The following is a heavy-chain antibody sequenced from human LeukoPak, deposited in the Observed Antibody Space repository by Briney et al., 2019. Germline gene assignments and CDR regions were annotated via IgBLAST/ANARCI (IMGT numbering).Heavy chain of an antibody. CDR2: ISSNNRYI. CDR1: GFTFSTYS. CDR3: ARSPYSSSWYYFDY. D-gene: IGHD6-13*01. J-gene: IGHJ4*02. V-gene: IGHV3-21*01. Sequence: PGGSLRLSCAASGFTFSTYSMNWVRQAPGKGLEWVSSISSNNRYIYYADSVKGRFTISRDNAKNSLYLQMNSLRAEDTAVYYCARSPYSSSWYYFDYWGQGTLVTVSS.